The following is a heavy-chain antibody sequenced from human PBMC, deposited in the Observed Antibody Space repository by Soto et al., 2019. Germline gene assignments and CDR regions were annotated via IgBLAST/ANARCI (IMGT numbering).Heavy chain of an antibody. D-gene: IGHD1-26*01. CDR3: ARGPRRDYYYYYYYMDV. V-gene: IGHV1-8*01. Sequence: ASVKVSCKASGYTFTSYDINRVRQATGQGLEWMGWMNPNSGNTGYAQKFQGRVTMTRNTSISTAYMELSSLRSEDTAVYYCARGPRRDYYYYYYYMDVWGKGTTVTVS. J-gene: IGHJ6*03. CDR1: GYTFTSYD. CDR2: MNPNSGNT.